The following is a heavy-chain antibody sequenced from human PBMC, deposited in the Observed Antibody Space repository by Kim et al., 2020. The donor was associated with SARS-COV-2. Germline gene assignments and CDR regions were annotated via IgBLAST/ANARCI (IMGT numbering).Heavy chain of an antibody. CDR2: ISGSGGST. D-gene: IGHD3-10*01. Sequence: GGSLRLSCAASGFTFSSYAMSWVRQAPGKGLEWVSAISGSGGSTYYADSVKGRFTISRDNSKNTLYLQMNSLRAEDTAVYYCAKEPVLLWFGEPDADAFDIWGQGTMVTVSS. J-gene: IGHJ3*02. CDR1: GFTFSSYA. CDR3: AKEPVLLWFGEPDADAFDI. V-gene: IGHV3-23*01.